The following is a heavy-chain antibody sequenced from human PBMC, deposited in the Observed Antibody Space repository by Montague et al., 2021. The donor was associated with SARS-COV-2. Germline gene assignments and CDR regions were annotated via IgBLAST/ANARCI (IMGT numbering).Heavy chain of an antibody. V-gene: IGHV4-59*05. J-gene: IGHJ6*02. CDR1: GGSINNYY. CDR2: INHSGST. CDR3: ARLWDTVYYYYGMDV. D-gene: IGHD2-21*01. Sequence: SETLSLTCTVSGGSINNYYWSWIRQPPGRGLEWIGSINHSGSTYYNPSLKSRVSISVDTSKNQFSLKLSSVTAADTAVYYCARLWDTVYYYYGMDVWGQGTTVTVSS.